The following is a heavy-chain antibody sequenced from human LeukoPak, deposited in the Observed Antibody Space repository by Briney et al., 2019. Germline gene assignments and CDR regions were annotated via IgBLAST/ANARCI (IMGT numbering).Heavy chain of an antibody. CDR2: ISYDGSNK. V-gene: IGHV3-30*19. CDR1: GFTFSSYG. Sequence: GRSLRLSCAASGFTFSSYGMHWVRQAPGKGLEWVAVISYDGSNKYYADSVKGRFTISRDNSKNTLYLQVNSLRAEDTAVYYCARGHYYDSSAYLRDWGQGTLVTVSS. CDR3: ARGHYYDSSAYLRD. J-gene: IGHJ4*02. D-gene: IGHD3-22*01.